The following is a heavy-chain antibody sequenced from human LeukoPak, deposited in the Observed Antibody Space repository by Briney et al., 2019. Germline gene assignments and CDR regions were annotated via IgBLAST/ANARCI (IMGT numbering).Heavy chain of an antibody. CDR2: IDPRDSYT. D-gene: IGHD2-21*01. Sequence: GESLKISCKGSGYSFTNYWISWVRQMPGKGLEWMGRIDPRDSYTKYSPSFEGHVTISVDRSISSAFLQWNSLKASDSAMYYCATGPSKGTRDFANYGGQGTRV. V-gene: IGHV5-10-1*01. J-gene: IGHJ4*02. CDR3: ATGPSKGTRDFANY. CDR1: GYSFTNYW.